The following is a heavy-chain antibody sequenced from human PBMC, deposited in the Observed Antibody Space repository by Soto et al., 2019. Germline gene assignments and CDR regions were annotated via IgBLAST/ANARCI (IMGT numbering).Heavy chain of an antibody. CDR1: GGTFSNHV. D-gene: IGHD3-3*01. Sequence: QVQLVQSGAEVKKPGSSVKVSCKASGGTFSNHVISWVRQAPGQGLEWMGGIINIFGTANYAQKFQGRVKITADEPTSTAHMELSSLRSEDTAVYYCARGPYEFWSGYYRPDFHSGMDVWGQGTTVTVSS. CDR3: ARGPYEFWSGYYRPDFHSGMDV. V-gene: IGHV1-69*12. CDR2: IINIFGTA. J-gene: IGHJ6*02.